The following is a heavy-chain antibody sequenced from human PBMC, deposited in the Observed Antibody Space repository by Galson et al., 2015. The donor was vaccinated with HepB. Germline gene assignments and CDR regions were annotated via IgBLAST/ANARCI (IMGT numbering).Heavy chain of an antibody. V-gene: IGHV5-10-1*01. D-gene: IGHD1-14*01. CDR1: GYRFTSYW. CDR2: IDPSDSYS. CDR3: ARQKGTGAGLGVFDI. Sequence: QSGAEVKKSGESLRISCKGSGYRFTSYWITWVRQMPGKGLEWMGRIDPSDSYSNYSPSFQGHVTISADKSISTAYLQWRNLKASDTAIYYCARQKGTGAGLGVFDIWGQGTMVTVSS. J-gene: IGHJ3*02.